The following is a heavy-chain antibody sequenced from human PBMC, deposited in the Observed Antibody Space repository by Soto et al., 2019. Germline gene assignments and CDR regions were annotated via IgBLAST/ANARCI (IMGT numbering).Heavy chain of an antibody. J-gene: IGHJ4*02. D-gene: IGHD2-15*01. CDR2: IYYTGST. V-gene: IGHV4-59*01. CDR3: ARVPDIVVVVAAKSLYYFDY. Sequence: SETLSLTCTVSGGSISNYWWNWIRQSPGKGLEWMGNIYYTGSTKYNPSLQGRVTISVDMSKSQFSLRLSSVTAADTAVYYCARVPDIVVVVAAKSLYYFDYWGQGTLVTASS. CDR1: GGSISNYW.